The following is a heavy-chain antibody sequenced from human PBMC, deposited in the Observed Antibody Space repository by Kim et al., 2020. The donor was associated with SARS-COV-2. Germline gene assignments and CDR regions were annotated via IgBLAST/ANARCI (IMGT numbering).Heavy chain of an antibody. J-gene: IGHJ6*02. CDR2: SYYSGIT. V-gene: IGHV4-59*08. D-gene: IGHD6-19*01. CDR3: ERQRGAGLVYYYYYGMYV. Sequence: SETLSLTCTVSGGSISSYYWSWIRQPPGKGLEWIGYSYYSGITNYNPSLKSRVPISVDTSTNQFSLELSSVTAEATAVYYFERQRGAGLVYYYYYGMYVSGQGTTVTVAS. CDR1: GGSISSYY.